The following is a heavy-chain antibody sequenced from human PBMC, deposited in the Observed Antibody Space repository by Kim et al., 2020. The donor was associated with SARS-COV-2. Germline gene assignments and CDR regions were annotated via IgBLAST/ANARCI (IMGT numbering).Heavy chain of an antibody. CDR2: IRSKANSYAT. D-gene: IGHD3-22*01. V-gene: IGHV3-73*01. Sequence: GGSLRLSCAASGFTFSGSAMHWVRQASGKGLEWVGRIRSKANSYATAYAASVKGRFTISRDDSKNTAYLQMNSLKTEDTAVYYCTRRPAGDYYYDSSGYYDYWGQGTLVTVSS. CDR3: TRRPAGDYYYDSSGYYDY. J-gene: IGHJ4*02. CDR1: GFTFSGSA.